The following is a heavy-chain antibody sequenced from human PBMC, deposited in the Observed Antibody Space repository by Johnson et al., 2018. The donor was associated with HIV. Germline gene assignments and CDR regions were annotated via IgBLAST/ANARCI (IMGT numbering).Heavy chain of an antibody. J-gene: IGHJ3*02. V-gene: IGHV3-11*04. Sequence: VQLVESGGGLVKPGGSLRLSCAASGFTFSDYYMSWIRQAPGKGLEWVSYISTSGSTRYYADSMKGRFTISRDNAKNSLYLQMGSLRAEDMAVYYCAREGIAAALSECAFDIWGQGTMVTVSS. CDR2: ISTSGSTR. D-gene: IGHD6-13*01. CDR1: GFTFSDYY. CDR3: AREGIAAALSECAFDI.